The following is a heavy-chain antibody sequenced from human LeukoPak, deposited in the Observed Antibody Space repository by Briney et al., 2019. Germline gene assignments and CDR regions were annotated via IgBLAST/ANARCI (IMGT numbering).Heavy chain of an antibody. V-gene: IGHV1-46*01. CDR1: GYTFTSYY. CDR3: ATLSGSYYENDYYFDY. J-gene: IGHJ4*02. Sequence: ASVKVSCKASGYTFTSYYMHWVRQAPGQGLEWMGIINPSGGSTSYAQKFQGRVTMTEYTSTDTAYMELSSLRSEDTAVYYCATLSGSYYENDYYFDYWGQGTLVTVSS. CDR2: INPSGGST. D-gene: IGHD1-26*01.